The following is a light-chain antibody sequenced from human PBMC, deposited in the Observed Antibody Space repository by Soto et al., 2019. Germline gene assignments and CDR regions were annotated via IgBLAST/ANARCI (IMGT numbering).Light chain of an antibody. J-gene: IGKJ1*01. CDR1: QSVNSN. CDR2: GAS. CDR3: QQYDNWPPWP. Sequence: EIVMTQSPATLSVSPGERATLSCRASQSVNSNLAWYQQKPGQAPRLLIYGASTRATGIPARFSGSGSGTDFTLTISSLQSEDFAVYYCQQYDNWPPWPFGQGTKVDIK. V-gene: IGKV3-15*01.